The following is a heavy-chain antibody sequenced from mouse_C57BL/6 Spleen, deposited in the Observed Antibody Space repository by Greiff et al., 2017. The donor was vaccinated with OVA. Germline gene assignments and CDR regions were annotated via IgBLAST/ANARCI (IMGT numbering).Heavy chain of an antibody. CDR2: ISSGGSYT. J-gene: IGHJ2*01. Sequence: EVKVVESGGDLVKPGGSLKLSCAASGFTFSSYGMSWVRQTPDKRLEWVATISSGGSYTYYPDSVKGRFTISRDNAKNTLYLQMSSLKSEDTAMYYCARHTTGTLDYWGQGTTLTVSS. V-gene: IGHV5-6*01. CDR3: ARHTTGTLDY. D-gene: IGHD4-1*02. CDR1: GFTFSSYG.